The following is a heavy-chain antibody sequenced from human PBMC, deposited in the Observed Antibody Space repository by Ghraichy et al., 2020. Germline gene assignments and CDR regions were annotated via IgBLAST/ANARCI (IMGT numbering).Heavy chain of an antibody. CDR3: AKGYYYDSSGYLVGLGY. CDR1: GFTFGNYA. Sequence: GGSLRLSCAASGFTFGNYAMNWVRQASGKGLEWVSAISGDGARTYYPDSVKGRFTISRDNSRDTLYLQMNSLRGEDTAVYYCAKGYYYDSSGYLVGLGYWGQGAQVTVSS. D-gene: IGHD3-22*01. J-gene: IGHJ4*02. V-gene: IGHV3-23*01. CDR2: ISGDGART.